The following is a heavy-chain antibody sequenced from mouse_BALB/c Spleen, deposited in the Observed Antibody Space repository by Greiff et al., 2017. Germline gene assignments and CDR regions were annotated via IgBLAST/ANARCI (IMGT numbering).Heavy chain of an antibody. Sequence: EVKLMESGGGLVKPGGSLKLSCAASGFAFSSYDMSWVRQTPEKRLEWVAYVSSGGGSTYYPDTVKGRFTISRDNAKNTLYLQMSSLKSEDTAMYYCARHVTGYYYAMDYWGQGTSVTVSS. CDR3: ARHVTGYYYAMDY. CDR1: GFAFSSYD. J-gene: IGHJ4*01. CDR2: VSSGGGST. V-gene: IGHV5-12-1*01. D-gene: IGHD2-13*01.